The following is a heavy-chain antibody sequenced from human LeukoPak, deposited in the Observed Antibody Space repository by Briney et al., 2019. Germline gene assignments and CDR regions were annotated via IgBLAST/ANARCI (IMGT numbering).Heavy chain of an antibody. CDR3: AGATGGYDVTFDP. CDR1: GGSISSGGYY. J-gene: IGHJ5*02. V-gene: IGHV4-31*03. D-gene: IGHD5-12*01. CDR2: IYYSGST. Sequence: SQTLSLTCTVSGGSISSGGYYWSWIRQRPGRGLEWIGYIYYSGSTYYNPSLKSRVTISVDTSKNQFSLKLSSVTAADTAVYYCAGATGGYDVTFDPWGQGTLVTVSS.